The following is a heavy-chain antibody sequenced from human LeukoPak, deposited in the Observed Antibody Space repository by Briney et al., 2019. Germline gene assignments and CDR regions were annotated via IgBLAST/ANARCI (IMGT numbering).Heavy chain of an antibody. Sequence: PSETLSLTHSVSGGSISSSTYYWDWIRQPPGKGLEWIGSIYYSGSTYYNPSLESRVTISADTSKNQFSLRLNSVTAADTAVYYCARRYCGGATCRTLDYWGQGALVTVSS. D-gene: IGHD2-15*01. CDR1: GGSISSSTYY. CDR2: IYYSGST. J-gene: IGHJ4*02. V-gene: IGHV4-39*01. CDR3: ARRYCGGATCRTLDY.